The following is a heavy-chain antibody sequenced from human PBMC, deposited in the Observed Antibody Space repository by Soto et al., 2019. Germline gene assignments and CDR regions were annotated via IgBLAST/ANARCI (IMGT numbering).Heavy chain of an antibody. V-gene: IGHV1-3*01. D-gene: IGHD3-10*01. J-gene: IGHJ6*02. CDR3: AAGGHYYYGMDV. Sequence: VASVKVSCKASGYTFTSYAMHWVRQAPGQRLEWMGWINAGNGNTKYSQKFQGRVTITRDTSASTAYMELSSLRSEDTAVYYCAAGGHYYYGMDVWGQGTTVTVSS. CDR2: INAGNGNT. CDR1: GYTFTSYA.